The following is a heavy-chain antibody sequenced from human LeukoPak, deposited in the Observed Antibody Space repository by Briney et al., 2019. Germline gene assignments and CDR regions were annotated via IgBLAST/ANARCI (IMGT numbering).Heavy chain of an antibody. J-gene: IGHJ6*02. CDR3: ASDSPYYGMDV. CDR1: GFPFRSYL. CDR2: INSDGSAT. V-gene: IGHV3-74*01. Sequence: PGGALRLSCAAPGFPFRSYLVHLGRPDSGKGLLWVSRINSDGSATIYADSVRGRFTISRDNAKNTLYLQMSGLRVEDTAVYHCASDSPYYGMDVWGQGTTVTVSS.